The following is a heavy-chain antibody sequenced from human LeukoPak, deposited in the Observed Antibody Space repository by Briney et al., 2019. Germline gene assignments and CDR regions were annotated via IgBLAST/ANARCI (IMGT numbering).Heavy chain of an antibody. J-gene: IGHJ3*02. CDR2: IYYSGST. Sequence: PSETLSLTCTVSGGSISSYYWSWIRQPPGKGLEWIGYIYYSGSTNYNPSLKSRVTISVDTSKNQFSLKLSSVTPEDTAVYYCARIDYKGYDLLNDAFDIWGQGTMVTVSS. D-gene: IGHD5-12*01. CDR1: GGSISSYY. CDR3: ARIDYKGYDLLNDAFDI. V-gene: IGHV4-59*12.